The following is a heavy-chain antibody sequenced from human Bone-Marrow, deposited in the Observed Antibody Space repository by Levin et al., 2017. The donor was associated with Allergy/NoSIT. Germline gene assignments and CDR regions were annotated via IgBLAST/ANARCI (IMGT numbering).Heavy chain of an antibody. D-gene: IGHD1/OR15-1a*01. J-gene: IGHJ6*03. CDR1: GFTFSSYG. Sequence: GGSLRLSCAASGFTFSSYGMHWVRQAPGKGLEWVAVIWFDGSNKYYADSVKGRFTISRDNPKNTLYLQVNSLRAEDTAVYYCARGVADGTYYYYYYMDVWGKGTTVTVSS. CDR2: IWFDGSNK. V-gene: IGHV3-33*01. CDR3: ARGVADGTYYYYYYMDV.